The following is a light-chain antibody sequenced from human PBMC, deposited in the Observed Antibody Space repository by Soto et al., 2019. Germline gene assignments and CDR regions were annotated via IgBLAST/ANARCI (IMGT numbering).Light chain of an antibody. CDR2: GAS. V-gene: IGKV1-5*01. CDR3: QQYSNWPPIT. CDR1: QSISSW. J-gene: IGKJ5*01. Sequence: DIQMTQSPSTLSASVGDRVTITCRASQSISSWLAWYQQKPGKAPKLLIYGASNLQSGVPSRFSGSGSGTDFTLTISSLQSEDFAVYYCQQYSNWPPITFGQGTRLEIK.